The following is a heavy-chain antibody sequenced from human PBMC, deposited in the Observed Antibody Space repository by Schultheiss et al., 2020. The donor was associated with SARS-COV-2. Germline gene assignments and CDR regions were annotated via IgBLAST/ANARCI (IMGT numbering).Heavy chain of an antibody. V-gene: IGHV1-18*01. CDR2: ISAYNGNT. Sequence: ASVKVSCKASGYTFTSYGISWVRQAPGQGLEWMGWISAYNGNTNYAQKLQGRVTMTTDTSTSTAYMELRSLRSDDTAVYFCARVQRGPDYYYYGMDVWGQGTTVTVSS. J-gene: IGHJ6*02. CDR1: GYTFTSYG. D-gene: IGHD3-10*01. CDR3: ARVQRGPDYYYYGMDV.